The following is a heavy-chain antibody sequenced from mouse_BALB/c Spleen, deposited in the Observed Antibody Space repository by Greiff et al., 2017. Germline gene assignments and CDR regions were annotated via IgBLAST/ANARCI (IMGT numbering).Heavy chain of an antibody. J-gene: IGHJ2*01. CDR3: TRGPLYGVDY. D-gene: IGHD1-2*01. CDR2: IYPSDSYT. CDR1: GYTFTSYW. Sequence: QVQLQQPGAELVRPGASVKLSCKASGYTFTSYWINWVKQRPGQGLEWIGNIYPSDSYTNYNQKFKDKATLTVDKSSSTAYMQLSSPTSEDSAVYYCTRGPLYGVDYWGQGTTLTVAS. V-gene: IGHV1-69*02.